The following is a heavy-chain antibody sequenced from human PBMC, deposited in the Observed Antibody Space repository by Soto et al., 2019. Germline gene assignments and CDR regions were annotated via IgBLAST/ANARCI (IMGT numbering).Heavy chain of an antibody. CDR1: GYSFTSYW. Sequence: EVQLVQSGAEVKKPGESLKISCKGSGYSFTSYWIGWVRQMPGKGLEWMGIIYPGDSDTRYSPSFQGQVTISADKSIXXAYLQWSSMKASDTAMYYCVRHGMYSSDEYYGMDVWGQGTTVTVSS. CDR2: IYPGDSDT. J-gene: IGHJ6*02. CDR3: VRHGMYSSDEYYGMDV. D-gene: IGHD6-25*01. V-gene: IGHV5-51*01.